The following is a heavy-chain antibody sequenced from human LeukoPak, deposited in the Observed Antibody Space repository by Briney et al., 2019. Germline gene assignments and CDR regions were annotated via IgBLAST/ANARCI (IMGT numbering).Heavy chain of an antibody. D-gene: IGHD5-24*01. Sequence: GGSLRLSCAASGFTFSSYGMHWVRQAPGKGLEWVAVISYDGSNKYYADSVKGRFTISRDNSKNTLYLQMNSLRAEDTAVYYCARDPLQMYYFDYWGQGTLVTVSS. CDR1: GFTFSSYG. V-gene: IGHV3-30*03. CDR3: ARDPLQMYYFDY. J-gene: IGHJ4*02. CDR2: ISYDGSNK.